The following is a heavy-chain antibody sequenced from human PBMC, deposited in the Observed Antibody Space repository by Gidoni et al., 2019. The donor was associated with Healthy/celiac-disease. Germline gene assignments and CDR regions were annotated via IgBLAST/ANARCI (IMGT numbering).Heavy chain of an antibody. V-gene: IGHV3-11*01. CDR2: ISSSGSTI. J-gene: IGHJ6*02. Sequence: QVQLVESGGGLVKHGGYLRRSCAASGFTFSDYYMSWIRQAPGKGLEWVAYISSSGSTIYYADSVTGRFTISRDNAKNSRYLQMNSLRADDTAVYYCARRRAYYYYYGMDVWGQGTTVTVSS. CDR3: ARRRAYYYYYGMDV. CDR1: GFTFSDYY.